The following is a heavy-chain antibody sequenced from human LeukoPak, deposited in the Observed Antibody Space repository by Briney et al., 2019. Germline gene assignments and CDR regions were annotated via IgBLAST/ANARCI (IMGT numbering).Heavy chain of an antibody. V-gene: IGHV4-34*01. CDR3: ARKELGDY. Sequence: SETLSLTCAVYGGSFSGYYWSWIRQPPGKGLEWIGEINHSGSTNYNPSLKSRVTISVDTSKNQFSLKLSSVTAADTAVYYCARKELGDYWGQGTLVTVSS. J-gene: IGHJ4*02. D-gene: IGHD3-10*01. CDR2: INHSGST. CDR1: GGSFSGYY.